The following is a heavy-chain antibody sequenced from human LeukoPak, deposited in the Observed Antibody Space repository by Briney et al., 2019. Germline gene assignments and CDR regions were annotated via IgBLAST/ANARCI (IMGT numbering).Heavy chain of an antibody. CDR1: GGSISSGGYS. Sequence: SETLSLTCAVSGGSISSGGYSWSWLRQPPGKGLEWIGYIYHSGSTYYNPSLKSRVTISVDRSKNQFSLRLSSVTAADTAVYYCARGIRYSSSWYFDYWGQGTLVTVSS. D-gene: IGHD6-13*01. CDR3: ARGIRYSSSWYFDY. CDR2: IYHSGST. J-gene: IGHJ4*02. V-gene: IGHV4-30-2*01.